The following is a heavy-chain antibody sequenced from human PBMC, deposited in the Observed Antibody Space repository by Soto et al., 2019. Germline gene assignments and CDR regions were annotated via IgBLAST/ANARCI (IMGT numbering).Heavy chain of an antibody. Sequence: SETLSLTCAVSGFFISSGNYRGWIRKPPGKGLEWIGSIFHGGNTYYNPSLKSRVTISVDMSKNQFSLKLNSVTAADTAVYYCARARWYDAFDVWGQGTVVTVSS. V-gene: IGHV4-38-2*01. J-gene: IGHJ3*01. CDR1: GFFISSGNY. CDR3: ARARWYDAFDV. D-gene: IGHD2-15*01. CDR2: IFHGGNT.